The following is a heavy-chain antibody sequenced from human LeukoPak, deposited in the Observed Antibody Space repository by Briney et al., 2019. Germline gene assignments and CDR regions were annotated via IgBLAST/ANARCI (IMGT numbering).Heavy chain of an antibody. V-gene: IGHV3-23*01. Sequence: PGGSLRLSCAASGFTFSSYAMSWVRQAPGKGLEWVSAISGSGGSTYYADSVKGRFTISRDNAKNSLYLQMNSLRAEDTAVYYCARSSSGSYWIDYWGQGTLVTVSS. CDR2: ISGSGGST. J-gene: IGHJ4*02. D-gene: IGHD1-26*01. CDR3: ARSSSGSYWIDY. CDR1: GFTFSSYA.